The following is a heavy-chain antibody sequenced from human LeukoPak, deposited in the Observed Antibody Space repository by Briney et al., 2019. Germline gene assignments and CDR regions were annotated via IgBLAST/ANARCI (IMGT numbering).Heavy chain of an antibody. CDR2: MNPNSGNT. CDR1: GYTFTSYD. CDR3: ARGPALRCRSSNWFDP. D-gene: IGHD3-3*01. J-gene: IGHJ5*02. Sequence: ASVKVSCKASGYTFTSYDTNWVRQATGQGLEWMGWMNPNSGNTGYAQKFQGRVTMTRNTSISTAYMELSSLRSEDTAVYYCARGPALRCRSSNWFDPWGQGTLVTVSS. V-gene: IGHV1-8*01.